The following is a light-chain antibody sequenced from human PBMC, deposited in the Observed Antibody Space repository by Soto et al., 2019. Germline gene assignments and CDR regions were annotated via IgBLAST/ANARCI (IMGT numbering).Light chain of an antibody. Sequence: EIVFTPSPGTLSFSPGERATLSRRASQSVSSSYLAWYQQKPGQAHRLILYGASSRATGIPDRFSGSGSGTDFTLTISRLEPEDFAVYYGQQYGSSPTSTFGQGTRLEIK. V-gene: IGKV3-20*01. CDR3: QQYGSSPTST. J-gene: IGKJ5*01. CDR1: QSVSSSY. CDR2: GAS.